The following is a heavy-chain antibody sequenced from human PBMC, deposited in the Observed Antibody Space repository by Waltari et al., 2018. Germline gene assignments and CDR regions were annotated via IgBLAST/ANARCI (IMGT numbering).Heavy chain of an antibody. D-gene: IGHD3-16*01. V-gene: IGHV3-21*01. Sequence: EVQLVESGGGLVKPGGSLRLSCAASGFHFSSYGMTWVRQAPGKGLEWVSSIGSRGNYIYYADSVKGRFTISRDNAKNSLYLQMNSLRAEDTAVFYCARAMGETYFDYWGQGTLVTVSS. CDR1: GFHFSSYG. CDR2: IGSRGNYI. J-gene: IGHJ4*02. CDR3: ARAMGETYFDY.